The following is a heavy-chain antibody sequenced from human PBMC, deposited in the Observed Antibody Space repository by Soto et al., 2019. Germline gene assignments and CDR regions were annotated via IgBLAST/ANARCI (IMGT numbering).Heavy chain of an antibody. CDR1: DGSISSGGYY. D-gene: IGHD3-22*01. J-gene: IGHJ4*02. CDR2: ISYSGST. Sequence: PSETLSLTCTVSDGSISSGGYYWSWIRQHPGKGLEWIGYISYSGSTYYNPSLKSRVTISVDTSKNQFSLKLSSVTAADTAAYYCARVRYYYSSGYYYYFDYWGQGTLVT. CDR3: ARVRYYYSSGYYYYFDY. V-gene: IGHV4-31*03.